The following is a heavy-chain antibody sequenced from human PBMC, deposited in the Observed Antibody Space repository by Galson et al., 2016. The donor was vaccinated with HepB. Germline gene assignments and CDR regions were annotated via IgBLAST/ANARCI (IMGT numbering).Heavy chain of an antibody. D-gene: IGHD3-10*01. J-gene: IGHJ3*01. V-gene: IGHV3-49*04. CDR3: AREPPGTYGFDL. Sequence: SLRLSCAASGFTFGDYPMNWVRQAPGKGLEWVGFIRPATYGATTTYAASVKDKFTISRDDYKSVAYLQTHSLETEDTAVYFCAREPPGTYGFDLWGQGTLVTVSS. CDR2: IRPATYGATT. CDR1: GFTFGDYP.